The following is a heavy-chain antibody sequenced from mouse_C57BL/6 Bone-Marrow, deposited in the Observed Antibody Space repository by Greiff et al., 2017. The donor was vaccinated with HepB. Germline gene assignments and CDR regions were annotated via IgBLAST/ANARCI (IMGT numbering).Heavy chain of an antibody. CDR1: GFTFSDYY. Sequence: EVMLVESEGGLVQPGSSMKLSCTASGFTFSDYYMAWVRQVPEKGLEWVANINYDGSSTYYLDSLKSRFIISRDNAKNILYLQMSSLKSEDTATYYCARDPYYNYGSYCDFDVWGTGTTVTVSS. CDR2: INYDGSST. V-gene: IGHV5-16*01. CDR3: ARDPYYNYGSYCDFDV. D-gene: IGHD2-4*01. J-gene: IGHJ1*03.